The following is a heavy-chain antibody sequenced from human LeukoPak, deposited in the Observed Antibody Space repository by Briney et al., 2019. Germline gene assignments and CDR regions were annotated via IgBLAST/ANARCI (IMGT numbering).Heavy chain of an antibody. D-gene: IGHD2-15*01. CDR1: GFTFSSYG. Sequence: PGGSLRLSCAASGFTFSSYGMHWVRQAPGKGLEWVAVISYDGSNKYYADSVKGRFTISRDNSKNTLYLQMNSLRAEDTAVYYCANLGGRGSLFDYWGQGTLVTVSS. CDR3: ANLGGRGSLFDY. CDR2: ISYDGSNK. J-gene: IGHJ4*02. V-gene: IGHV3-30*18.